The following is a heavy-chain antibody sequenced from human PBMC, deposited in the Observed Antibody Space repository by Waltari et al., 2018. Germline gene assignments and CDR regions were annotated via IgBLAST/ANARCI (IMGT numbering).Heavy chain of an antibody. CDR1: GYSMSGNYW. V-gene: IGHV4-4*02. CDR2: VHRSGRT. CDR3: ARDRGRGLYLDS. J-gene: IGHJ4*02. Sequence: QVQLQESAHGLVQPSGTLSITCGASGYSMSGNYWWSWVRQPPGKGLVWIGQVHRSGRTNYNPPLESRVTVSIDTFNSQFSLEVTSATAADTALYFCARDRGRGLYLDSWGRGILVTV. D-gene: IGHD2-15*01.